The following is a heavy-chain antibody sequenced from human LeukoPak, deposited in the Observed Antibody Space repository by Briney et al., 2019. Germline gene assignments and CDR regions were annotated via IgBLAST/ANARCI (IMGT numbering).Heavy chain of an antibody. D-gene: IGHD3-10*01. Sequence: SETLSLTCTVSGGSISSSSYYWGWLRQPPGKGLEWIGSIYYSGSTYYNPSLKSRVTISAHTSKNQFSLKLSSVTAADAAVYYCARDHMVRGVNPYSFDYWGQGTLVTVSS. V-gene: IGHV4-39*07. CDR1: GGSISSSSYY. CDR2: IYYSGST. CDR3: ARDHMVRGVNPYSFDY. J-gene: IGHJ4*02.